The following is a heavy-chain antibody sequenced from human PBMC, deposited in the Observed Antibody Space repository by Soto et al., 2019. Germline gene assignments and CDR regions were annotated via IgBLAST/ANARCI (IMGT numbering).Heavy chain of an antibody. CDR1: GGTFSSYA. V-gene: IGHV1-69*06. J-gene: IGHJ6*02. Sequence: QVQLVQSGAEVKKPGSSVKVSCKASGGTFSSYAISWVRQAPGQGLEWMGGIIPIFGTANYAQKLQGRVTITADKSTSTAYMELSSLRSEDTAVYYCARTGGGGTSYYYDSSGYYYYGMDVWGQGTTVTVSS. CDR3: ARTGGGGTSYYYDSSGYYYYGMDV. CDR2: IIPIFGTA. D-gene: IGHD3-22*01.